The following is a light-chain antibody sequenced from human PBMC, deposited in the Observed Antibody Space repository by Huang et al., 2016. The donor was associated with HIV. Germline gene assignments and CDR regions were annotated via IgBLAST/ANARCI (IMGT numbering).Light chain of an antibody. CDR1: QSVRDE. CDR3: QQYESWPPLT. V-gene: IGKV3-15*01. CDR2: ATS. Sequence: EIVMTQSPDTLSVSPGESATLSCRASQSVRDELAWCQQKPGQAPRLLLRATSTRAAGVPARFSGSGSGTEFTLTISSLQSEDCGVYYCQQYESWPPLTFGGGTKVEIK. J-gene: IGKJ4*01.